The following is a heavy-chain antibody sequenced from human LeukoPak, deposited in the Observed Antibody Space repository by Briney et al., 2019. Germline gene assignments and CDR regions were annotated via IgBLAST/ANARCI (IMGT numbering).Heavy chain of an antibody. J-gene: IGHJ6*03. CDR2: IRYDGNNK. Sequence: GGSLRLSCAASGFTFSSYGMHWVRQAPGKGLEWVAFIRYDGNNKYYPDSVKGRFTISRDISKNTLYLQMNSLRAEDTAVYYCAKGPKQLLVRRSVWSYMDVWGKGTTVTIS. V-gene: IGHV3-30*02. CDR1: GFTFSSYG. CDR3: AKGPKQLLVRRSVWSYMDV. D-gene: IGHD5/OR15-5a*01.